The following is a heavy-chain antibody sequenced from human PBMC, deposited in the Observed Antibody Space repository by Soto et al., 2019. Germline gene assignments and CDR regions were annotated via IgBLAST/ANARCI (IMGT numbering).Heavy chain of an antibody. CDR2: IWYDGSNK. D-gene: IGHD4-17*01. Sequence: GGSLRLSCAASGFTFSSYGMHWVRQAPGKGLEWVAVIWYDGSNKYYADSVKGRFTISRDNSKNTLYLQMNSLRAEDTAVYYCARDGRSTDFDYWGQGTLVTVPQ. V-gene: IGHV3-33*01. CDR1: GFTFSSYG. CDR3: ARDGRSTDFDY. J-gene: IGHJ4*02.